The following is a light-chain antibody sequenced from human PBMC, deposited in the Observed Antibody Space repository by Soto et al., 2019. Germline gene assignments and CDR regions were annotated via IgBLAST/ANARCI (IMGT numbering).Light chain of an antibody. J-gene: IGLJ2*01. CDR1: SCDVGSYNL. CDR2: EGS. Sequence: QCALTQPASVSGSPGQSITISCTGTSCDVGSYNLVSWYQQHPGKAPKLMIYEGSKRPSGVSNRFSGSKPGNTASLTISGLQAEDEADYYCCSYAGSSTFDVVFGGGTKLTVL. V-gene: IGLV2-23*03. CDR3: CSYAGSSTFDVV.